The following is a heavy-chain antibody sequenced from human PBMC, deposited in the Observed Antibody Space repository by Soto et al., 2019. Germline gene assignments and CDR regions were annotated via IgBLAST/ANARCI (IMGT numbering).Heavy chain of an antibody. CDR2: IIPIFGTA. J-gene: IGHJ4*02. CDR1: VGTFSSYA. V-gene: IGHV1-69*13. CDR3: AREGIAASGASRWYDY. D-gene: IGHD6-13*01. Sequence: SVKVSCKASVGTFSSYAFSWVRQAPGQGLEWVGGIIPIFGTANYAQKFQGRATITADEPTSTAYMELSSLRSEDTAVFYCAREGIAASGASRWYDYWGQGTLVTVSS.